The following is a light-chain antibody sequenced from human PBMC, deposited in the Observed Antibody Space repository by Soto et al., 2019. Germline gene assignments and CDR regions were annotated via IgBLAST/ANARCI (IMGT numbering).Light chain of an antibody. CDR2: DAS. CDR3: QQRITWPIT. Sequence: EIVLTQSPSTLSLSPGERATLSCRASQSVSIYLSWYQQKPGQAPRLLIHDASNRATGIPARFSGSGSGTDFTLTISSLEPEDFAVYYCQQRITWPITFGQGTRLDIK. V-gene: IGKV3-11*01. J-gene: IGKJ5*01. CDR1: QSVSIY.